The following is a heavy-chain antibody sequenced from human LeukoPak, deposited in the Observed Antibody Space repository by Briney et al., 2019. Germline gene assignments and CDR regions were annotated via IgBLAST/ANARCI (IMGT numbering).Heavy chain of an antibody. CDR1: GDSVSSTNIA. V-gene: IGHV6-1*01. Sequence: SQTLSLTCAISGDSVSSTNIAWDWIRQSPSKGLEWLGRTYYRAKRYNNYSVKLRSRIIINPATSKYPLSLRLNTVTAEDTASYYGGRGIVWRYFYNWGQGTLGTVSS. J-gene: IGHJ4*02. D-gene: IGHD2-15*01. CDR2: TYYRAKRYN. CDR3: GRGIVWRYFYN.